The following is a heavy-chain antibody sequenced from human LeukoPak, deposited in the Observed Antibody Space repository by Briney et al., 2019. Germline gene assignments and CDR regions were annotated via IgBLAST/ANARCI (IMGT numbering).Heavy chain of an antibody. V-gene: IGHV3-33*01. J-gene: IGHJ1*01. CDR2: IGDDGTNR. CDR1: DSIFRHYG. D-gene: IGHD3-22*01. CDR3: AGGNGYHPLTTC. Sequence: GGSLRLSCAASDSIFRHYGMHWVRQAPGKGLEWVAVIGDDGTNRHYGDSVKGRFTISRDKSKNAVYLQMDSLRAEDTAVYCCAGGNGYHPLTTCWGQGTLVTVSS.